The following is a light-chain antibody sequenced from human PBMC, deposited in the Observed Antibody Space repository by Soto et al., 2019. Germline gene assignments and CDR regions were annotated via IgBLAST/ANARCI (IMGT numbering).Light chain of an antibody. CDR2: EVS. Sequence: QSVLTQPASVSGSPGQSITISCTGTSSDVGSYNFLSWYQQHPGKAPKLMIYEVSKRPSGVSNRFSGSKSGNTASLTISGLQAEDEADYYCCSYGSGNSYVFGPGTKLTVL. CDR1: SSDVGSYNF. J-gene: IGLJ1*01. CDR3: CSYGSGNSYV. V-gene: IGLV2-23*02.